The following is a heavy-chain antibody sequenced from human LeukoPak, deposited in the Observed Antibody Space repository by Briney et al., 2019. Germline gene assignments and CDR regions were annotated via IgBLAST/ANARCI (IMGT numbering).Heavy chain of an antibody. Sequence: GGSLRLSCAASGFTFSSYGMHWVRQAPGKGLEWVAVISYDGSNKYYADSVKGRFTISRDNPKNTLYLQMNSLRAEDTAVYYCAKDSTYSSSWYYFDYWGQGTLVTVSS. D-gene: IGHD6-13*01. CDR2: ISYDGSNK. V-gene: IGHV3-30*18. CDR1: GFTFSSYG. J-gene: IGHJ4*02. CDR3: AKDSTYSSSWYYFDY.